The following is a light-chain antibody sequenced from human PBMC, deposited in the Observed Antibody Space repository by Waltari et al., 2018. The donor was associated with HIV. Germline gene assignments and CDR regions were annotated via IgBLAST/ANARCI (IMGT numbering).Light chain of an antibody. CDR3: QTWDSGTAV. Sequence: SYELTQPSSVSVSPGQTAIITCSGNKLVDKYICWYQQKSGQSPVRVIYEDNKRPSGIPERFSGSNSGNTATLTISGTQAMDESDYYCQTWDSGTAVFGGGTKLTVL. CDR1: KLVDKY. CDR2: EDN. V-gene: IGLV3-1*01. J-gene: IGLJ2*01.